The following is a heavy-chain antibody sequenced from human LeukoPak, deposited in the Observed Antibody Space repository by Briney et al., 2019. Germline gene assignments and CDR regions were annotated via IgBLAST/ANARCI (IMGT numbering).Heavy chain of an antibody. V-gene: IGHV3-23*01. Sequence: GGSLRLSCAASGFTFSSYAMSWVRQAPGKGLEWVSAISGGGGSTYYAYSVKGRFTISRDNSKNTLYLQMNSLRAEDTAVYYCAKGEFDWLLSYFDYWGQGTLVTVSS. CDR1: GFTFSSYA. J-gene: IGHJ4*02. CDR2: ISGGGGST. CDR3: AKGEFDWLLSYFDY. D-gene: IGHD3-9*01.